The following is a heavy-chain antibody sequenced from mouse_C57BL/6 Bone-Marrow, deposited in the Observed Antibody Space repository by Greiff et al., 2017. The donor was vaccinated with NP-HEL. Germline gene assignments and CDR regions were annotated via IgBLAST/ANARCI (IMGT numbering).Heavy chain of an antibody. Sequence: EVKLMESGGDLVKPGGSLKLSCAASGFTFSSYGMSWVRQTPDQRLEWVATISSGGSYTYYPDSVKGRFTISRDNAKNTLYLQMSSLKSEDTAMYYCARDYSDYWGQGTTLTVSS. V-gene: IGHV5-6*01. J-gene: IGHJ2*01. CDR3: ARDYSDY. CDR1: GFTFSSYG. CDR2: ISSGGSYT.